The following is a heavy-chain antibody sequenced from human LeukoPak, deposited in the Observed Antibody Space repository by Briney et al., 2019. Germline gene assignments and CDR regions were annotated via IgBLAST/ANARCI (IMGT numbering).Heavy chain of an antibody. J-gene: IGHJ4*02. CDR3: AKGSYYCCSGSFYFDY. CDR2: INGRGGNT. V-gene: IGHV3-23*01. CDR1: GFTYRSYA. Sequence: PGGSLRLSCAASGFTYRSYAMSWVRQAPGKGLEWVSGINGRGGNTYYADSVKGRFTISRDNSKNTVYVQVNSLGTGDTAAYYCAKGSYYCCSGSFYFDYWGQGTLVTLSS. D-gene: IGHD3-22*01.